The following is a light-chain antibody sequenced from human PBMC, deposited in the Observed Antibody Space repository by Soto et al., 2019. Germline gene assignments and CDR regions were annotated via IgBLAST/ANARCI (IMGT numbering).Light chain of an antibody. J-gene: IGLJ1*01. Sequence: QSVLTQPPSASGSPGQSVTISCTGTSGDVGGYNYVSWYQQHPGKAPKLMIYEVSKRPSGVPDRFSGSKSGNTASLTVSGLQAEDDADYYCSSYAGSNNPYVFGTGTKLTVL. CDR3: SSYAGSNNPYV. V-gene: IGLV2-8*01. CDR1: SGDVGGYNY. CDR2: EVS.